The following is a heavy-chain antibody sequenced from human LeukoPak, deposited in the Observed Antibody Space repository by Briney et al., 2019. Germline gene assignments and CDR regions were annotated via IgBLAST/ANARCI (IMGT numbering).Heavy chain of an antibody. J-gene: IGHJ4*02. CDR2: IKFDGSQK. CDR3: ARRLPDSASYSPDY. CDR1: GFTFSSFD. V-gene: IGHV3-30*02. D-gene: IGHD3-10*01. Sequence: GGSLRLSCAPSGFTFSSFDMHWVRQPPDKGLEWVAFIKFDGSQKYYADTVRGRFTVSRYNSRNMLYLQLDSLRDDDTAVYFCARRLPDSASYSPDYWGQGTLVTVSS.